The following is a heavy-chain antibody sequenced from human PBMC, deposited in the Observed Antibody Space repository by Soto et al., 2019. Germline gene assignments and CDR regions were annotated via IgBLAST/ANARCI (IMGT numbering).Heavy chain of an antibody. CDR3: ARGNVVAIDY. D-gene: IGHD2-21*01. CDR2: IYHSGST. V-gene: IGHV4-4*02. CDR1: GGSMSSSNW. J-gene: IGHJ4*02. Sequence: SETLSLTCTVSGGSMSSSNWWNWVRQPPGKGLEWIGYIYHSGSTYYNPSLKSRVTISVDRSKNQFSLKLSSVTAADTAVYYCARGNVVAIDYWGQGTLVTVSS.